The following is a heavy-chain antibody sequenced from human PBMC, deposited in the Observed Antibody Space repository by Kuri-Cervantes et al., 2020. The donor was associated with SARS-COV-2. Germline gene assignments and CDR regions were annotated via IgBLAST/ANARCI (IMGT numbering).Heavy chain of an antibody. CDR3: ARVSTNPTYYDFWSGCYQGNSYYYYYYMDV. V-gene: IGHV3-7*01. J-gene: IGHJ6*03. Sequence: GGSLRLSCAASGFTFSSYWMSWVRQAPGKGLEWVANIKQDGSEKYYVDSVKGRFTISRDNAKNSLYLQMNSLRAEDTAVYYCARVSTNPTYYDFWSGCYQGNSYYYYYYMDVWGKGTTVTVSS. D-gene: IGHD3-3*01. CDR2: IKQDGSEK. CDR1: GFTFSSYW.